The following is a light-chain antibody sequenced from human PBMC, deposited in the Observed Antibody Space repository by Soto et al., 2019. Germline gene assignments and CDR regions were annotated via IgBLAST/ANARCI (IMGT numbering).Light chain of an antibody. CDR2: ATS. J-gene: IGKJ2*01. V-gene: IGKV3-20*01. CDR1: QSPGDSY. CDR3: GQEGRSPT. Sequence: EIVLTQSPGTLSLSPGERATLSCRASQSPGDSYLAWYQQKPGQAPRLLLYATSRRATGIPDRFSGSGSETEFPLTISRLEAEDFARYFCGQEGRSPTFGQGAKLEIK.